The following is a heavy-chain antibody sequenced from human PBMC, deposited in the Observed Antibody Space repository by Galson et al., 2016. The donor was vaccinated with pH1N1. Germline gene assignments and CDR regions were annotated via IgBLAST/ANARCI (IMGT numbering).Heavy chain of an antibody. Sequence: QSGAEVKKPGESLKISCKGSGFSFTSYWIGWVRQMPGKGLEWMGVIYPGDSDTRYSPSFQGQVTISADKSISTAYLQWSSLKASDTAMYYCAKYYYDSSGSGAIGTFDIWGQRTMVTVSS. CDR1: GFSFTSYW. V-gene: IGHV5-51*01. CDR3: AKYYYDSSGSGAIGTFDI. D-gene: IGHD3-22*01. J-gene: IGHJ3*02. CDR2: IYPGDSDT.